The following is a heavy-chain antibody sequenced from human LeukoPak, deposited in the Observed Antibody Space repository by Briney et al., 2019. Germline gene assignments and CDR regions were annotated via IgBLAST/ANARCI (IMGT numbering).Heavy chain of an antibody. CDR1: GGSISSGGYY. CDR2: IYYSGST. J-gene: IGHJ3*02. Sequence: SETLSLTCTVSGGSISSGGYYWSWIRQHPGKGLEWIGYIYYSGSTYYNPSLKSRVTISVDTSKNQFSLKLSSVTAADTAVYYCASVSYYYGSGSYYNGGAFDIWGQGTMVTVSS. V-gene: IGHV4-31*03. D-gene: IGHD3-10*01. CDR3: ASVSYYYGSGSYYNGGAFDI.